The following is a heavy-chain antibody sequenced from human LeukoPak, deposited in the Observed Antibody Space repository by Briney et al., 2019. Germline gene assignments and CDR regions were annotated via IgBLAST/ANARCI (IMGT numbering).Heavy chain of an antibody. CDR3: ARDPGYYDSSGYYVDY. Sequence: GGSLRLSCAASGFTFSRYSMNWVRQAPGKGLEWVSSISSSSSYIYYADSAKGRFTISRDNAKNSLCLQMNSLRAEDTAVYYCARDPGYYDSSGYYVDYWGQGTLVTVSS. J-gene: IGHJ4*02. V-gene: IGHV3-21*01. CDR1: GFTFSRYS. D-gene: IGHD3-22*01. CDR2: ISSSSSYI.